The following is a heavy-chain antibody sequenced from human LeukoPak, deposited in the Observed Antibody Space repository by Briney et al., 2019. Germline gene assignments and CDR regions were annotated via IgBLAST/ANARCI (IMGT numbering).Heavy chain of an antibody. CDR2: IYYRVTS. CDR1: GNSISTYY. Sequence: SETLSLTCTVSGNSISTYYWSWIRQPPGKGLEWIGYIYYRVTSDYNPSLKSRVTMSVDMSTRQISLKLSSVTAADTAVYYCARAVGGDGSGSLWGPGTLVTVSS. CDR3: ARAVGGDGSGSL. J-gene: IGHJ4*02. D-gene: IGHD3-10*01. V-gene: IGHV4-59*01.